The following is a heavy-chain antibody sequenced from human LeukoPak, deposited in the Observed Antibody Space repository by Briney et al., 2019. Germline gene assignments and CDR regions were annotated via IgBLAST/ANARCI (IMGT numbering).Heavy chain of an antibody. V-gene: IGHV3-7*04. CDR1: GFTFSSYG. J-gene: IGHJ4*02. CDR2: IKQDGSKK. CDR3: TRVGYIDEGIDH. Sequence: GGSLRLSCAASGFTFSSYGMHWVRQAPGKGLEWVANIKQDGSKKSYVDSVKGRFTISRDNAKNSLYLQMNSLRAEDTAIYYCTRVGYIDEGIDHWGQGTLVTVSS. D-gene: IGHD5-24*01.